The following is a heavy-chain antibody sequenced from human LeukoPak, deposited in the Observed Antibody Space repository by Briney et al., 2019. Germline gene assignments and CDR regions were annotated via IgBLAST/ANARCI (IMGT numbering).Heavy chain of an antibody. Sequence: GASVKVSCKASGGTFSSYAISWVRQAPGQGLEWMGRIIPILGIANYAQKFQGRVTITADKSTSTAYMELSSLRSEDTAVYYCARDRHEDAFDIWGQGTMVTVSS. CDR2: IIPILGIA. CDR3: ARDRHEDAFDI. J-gene: IGHJ3*02. CDR1: GGTFSSYA. V-gene: IGHV1-69*04.